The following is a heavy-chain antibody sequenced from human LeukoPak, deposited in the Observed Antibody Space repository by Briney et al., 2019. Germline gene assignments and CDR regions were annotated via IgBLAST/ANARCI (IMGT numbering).Heavy chain of an antibody. J-gene: IGHJ6*03. CDR3: ARVVSDPVTTFYYMDV. CDR1: GFTFSSYE. V-gene: IGHV3-48*03. CDR2: ISSSGSPI. D-gene: IGHD4-17*01. Sequence: PGGSLRLSCAASGFTFSSYEMNWARQAPGKGLEWVSYISSSGSPIYYAESVKGRFTISRDNAKNSLYLQMNSLRAEDTAVYYCARVVSDPVTTFYYMDVWGKGTTVTISS.